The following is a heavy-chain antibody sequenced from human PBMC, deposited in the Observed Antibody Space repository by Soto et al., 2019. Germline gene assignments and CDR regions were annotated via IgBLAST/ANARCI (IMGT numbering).Heavy chain of an antibody. CDR3: ARQPTSVVTQAYFDV. CDR2: IYYSGST. CDR1: GDSISSRIYY. V-gene: IGHV4-39*01. D-gene: IGHD2-21*02. J-gene: IGHJ4*02. Sequence: SETLSLTCTVTGDSISSRIYYWGWIRQPPGKGLEWIGSIYYSGSTYNNPSLRSRVSMSIDTSKDQFSLKLKSVTAADTALYFCARQPTSVVTQAYFDVWGQGSLVTVSS.